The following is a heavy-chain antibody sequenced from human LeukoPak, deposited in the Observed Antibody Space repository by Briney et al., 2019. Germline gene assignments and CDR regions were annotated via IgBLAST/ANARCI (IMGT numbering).Heavy chain of an antibody. D-gene: IGHD3-10*01. CDR1: GGSFSGYY. CDR3: ARTYGSGSWGFDY. Sequence: SETLSLTCAVYGGSFSGYYWSWIRQPPGKGLEWIGEINHSGSTNYNPSLKSRVTISVDTSKNQFSLKLSSVTAADTAVYYCARTYGSGSWGFDYWGQGTLVTVSS. CDR2: INHSGST. J-gene: IGHJ4*02. V-gene: IGHV4-34*01.